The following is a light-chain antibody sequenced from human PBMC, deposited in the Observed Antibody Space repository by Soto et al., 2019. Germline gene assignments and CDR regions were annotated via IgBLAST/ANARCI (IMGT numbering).Light chain of an antibody. Sequence: QAVVTQEPSFSVSPGGTVTLTCGLSSGSVSTAYFPNWYQQTPGQAPRTLIYNTDTRSSGVPDRFSGSILGNQAALTITGAQAEDESDYYCKLYLGSGISMFGGGTKLTVL. CDR3: KLYLGSGISM. CDR2: NTD. CDR1: SGSVSTAYF. V-gene: IGLV8-61*01. J-gene: IGLJ3*02.